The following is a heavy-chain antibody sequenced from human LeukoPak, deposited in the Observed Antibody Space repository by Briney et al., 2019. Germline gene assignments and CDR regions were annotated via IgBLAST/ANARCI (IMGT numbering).Heavy chain of an antibody. J-gene: IGHJ4*02. CDR3: ARGGYQFDY. Sequence: SETLSLTCAVSGYSISSGYYWGWIRQPTGKGLEWIGSIYHSGSTYYNPSLKSRVTISVDTSKNQFTLKLSSVTAADTAVYYCARGGYQFDYWGQGTLVTVSS. D-gene: IGHD3-16*01. CDR1: GYSISSGYY. V-gene: IGHV4-38-2*01. CDR2: IYHSGST.